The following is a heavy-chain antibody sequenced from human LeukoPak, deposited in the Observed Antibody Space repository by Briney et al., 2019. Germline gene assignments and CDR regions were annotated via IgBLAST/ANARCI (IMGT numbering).Heavy chain of an antibody. Sequence: PSETLSLTCTVSGGSISSYYWSWIRQPPGKGLEWIGYIYYSGSTNYNPSLKSRVTISVDTSKNQFSLKLSSVTAADTAVYYCAREAGGWYFDYWGQGTLVTVSS. D-gene: IGHD6-19*01. V-gene: IGHV4-59*01. J-gene: IGHJ4*02. CDR3: AREAGGWYFDY. CDR2: IYYSGST. CDR1: GGSISSYY.